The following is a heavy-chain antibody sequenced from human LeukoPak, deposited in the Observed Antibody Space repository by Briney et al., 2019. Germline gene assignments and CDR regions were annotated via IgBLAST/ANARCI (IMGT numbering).Heavy chain of an antibody. V-gene: IGHV4-61*02. Sequence: SETLSLTCTVSGGSISSGSYYWSWIRQPAGKGLEWIGRIYTSGSTNYNPSLKSRVTISVDTSKNQFSLKLSSVTAADTAVYYCARERRYCSSTSCYTNWFDPWGQGTLVTVSS. D-gene: IGHD2-2*02. CDR3: ARERRYCSSTSCYTNWFDP. CDR2: IYTSGST. CDR1: GGSISSGSYY. J-gene: IGHJ5*02.